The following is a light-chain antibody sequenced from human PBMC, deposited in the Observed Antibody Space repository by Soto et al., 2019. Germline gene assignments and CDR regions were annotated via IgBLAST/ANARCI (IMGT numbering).Light chain of an antibody. J-gene: IGKJ4*01. Sequence: DIQMTHSPSTLSASVGDRVTISFRASQSISSRLAWYQQKPGKAPNLLIYKASTLESGVPSRFRGSGSGTDFTLTISSLQPEDFETYFCQQSNSSPPTFGGGTKVDIK. V-gene: IGKV1-5*03. CDR3: QQSNSSPPT. CDR1: QSISSR. CDR2: KAS.